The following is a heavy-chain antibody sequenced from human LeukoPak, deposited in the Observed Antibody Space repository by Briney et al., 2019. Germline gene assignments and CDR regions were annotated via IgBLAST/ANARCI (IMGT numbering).Heavy chain of an antibody. CDR2: INHSGST. CDR3: ARVSSSSGWYDNWFDP. D-gene: IGHD6-19*01. V-gene: IGHV4-34*01. Sequence: SETLSLTCAVYGGSFSGYYWSWIRQPPGKGLEWIGEINHSGSTNYNPSLKSRVTISVDTSKNQFSLKLSSVTAADTAVYYCARVSSSSGWYDNWFDPWGQGTLVTVSS. CDR1: GGSFSGYY. J-gene: IGHJ5*02.